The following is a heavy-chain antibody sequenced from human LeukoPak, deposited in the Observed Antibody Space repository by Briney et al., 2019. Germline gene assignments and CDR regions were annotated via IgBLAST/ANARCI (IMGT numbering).Heavy chain of an antibody. CDR1: GFTFSNAW. J-gene: IGHJ4*02. Sequence: PGGSLRLSCAASGFTFSNAWMSWVRQAPGKGLEWIGEINHSGSTNYNPSLKSRVTISVDTSKNQFSLKLSSVTAADTAVYYCARERIVRYSSGWHKGRYYFDYWGQGTLVTVSS. D-gene: IGHD6-19*01. CDR3: ARERIVRYSSGWHKGRYYFDY. CDR2: INHSGST. V-gene: IGHV4-34*01.